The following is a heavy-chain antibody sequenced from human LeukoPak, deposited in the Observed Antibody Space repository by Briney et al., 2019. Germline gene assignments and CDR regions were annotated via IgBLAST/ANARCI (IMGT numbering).Heavy chain of an antibody. V-gene: IGHV3-49*03. CDR2: IRSKAYGGTT. J-gene: IGHJ4*02. D-gene: IGHD3-22*01. Sequence: PSGGSLRLSCTASGFTFGDYAMSWFRQAPGKGLEWVGFIRSKAYGGTTEYAASAKGRFTISRDDSKSIAYLQMNSLKTEDTAVYYCTRDTYYYDSSGYLTHWGQGTLVTVSS. CDR1: GFTFGDYA. CDR3: TRDTYYYDSSGYLTH.